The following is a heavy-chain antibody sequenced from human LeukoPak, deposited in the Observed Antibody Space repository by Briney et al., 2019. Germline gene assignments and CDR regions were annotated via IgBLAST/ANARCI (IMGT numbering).Heavy chain of an antibody. CDR2: INPNSGGT. CDR1: GYTFTGYY. CDR3: ARDPPIGGADVFDI. V-gene: IGHV1-2*02. Sequence: ASVKVSCKAAGYTFTGYYMHWVRQAPGQGLEWMGWINPNSGGTNYAQKLQGRVTMTRDTSISTAYMELSRLTSDDTPVYYCARDPPIGGADVFDIWGQGTMVTVSS. D-gene: IGHD3-10*01. J-gene: IGHJ3*02.